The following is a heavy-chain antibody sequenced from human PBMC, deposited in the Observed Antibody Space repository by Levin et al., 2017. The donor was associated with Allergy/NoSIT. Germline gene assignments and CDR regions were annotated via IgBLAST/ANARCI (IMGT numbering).Heavy chain of an antibody. D-gene: IGHD3-10*01. CDR1: GFTFSAYG. CDR3: AKPFGSTTYYIESLFDC. V-gene: IGHV3-30*18. CDR2: LSYDGSTK. J-gene: IGHJ4*02. Sequence: GESLKISCTASGFTFSAYGMHWVRQAPGKGLEWVAVLSYDGSTKYYADSVNGRFTIARDISRNTLYLQMNGLRAEDSAVHYCAKPFGSTTYYIESLFDCWGQGTPVTVSS.